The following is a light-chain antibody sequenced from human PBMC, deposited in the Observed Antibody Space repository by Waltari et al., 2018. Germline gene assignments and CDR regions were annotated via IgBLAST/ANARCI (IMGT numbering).Light chain of an antibody. Sequence: EIVLTQSPATLSLCPGERATLSCRASQSVSSYLAWYQQQPGQAPRLLIYDASNRATGIPARFSASGSGTDFTLTLSSLEPEDFAVYYCQQRSSWPYTFGQGTKLEIK. V-gene: IGKV3-11*01. CDR2: DAS. CDR1: QSVSSY. CDR3: QQRSSWPYT. J-gene: IGKJ2*01.